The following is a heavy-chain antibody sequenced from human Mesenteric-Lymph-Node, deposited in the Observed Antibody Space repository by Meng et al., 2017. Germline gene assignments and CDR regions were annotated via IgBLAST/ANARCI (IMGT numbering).Heavy chain of an antibody. CDR1: GGSFSGYY. CDR3: ARGGGNSWYIDY. J-gene: IGHJ4*02. D-gene: IGHD6-13*01. V-gene: IGHV4-34*01. CDR2: INHSGST. Sequence: QVQLQQWGAGLGKPSETRALTCAVHGGSFSGYYWSWIRQPPGKGLEWIGEINHSGSTNFNPSLKSRVTISVDTSKNQFSLKLSSVTAADTAVYYCARGGGNSWYIDYWGQGTLVTVSS.